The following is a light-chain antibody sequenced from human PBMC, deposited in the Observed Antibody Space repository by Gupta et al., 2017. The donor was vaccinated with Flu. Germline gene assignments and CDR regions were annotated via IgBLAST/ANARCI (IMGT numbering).Light chain of an antibody. CDR3: QQRYNWPPLT. V-gene: IGKV3-11*01. Sequence: ELVLTQSPATLPLSPGERATLSCRASQSISNYLAWYQQKPGQPPRLLIYDASSRATDIPARFSGSGSGTDFTLTISSLEPEDFAVYYCQQRYNWPPLTFGGGTKVEI. CDR2: DAS. CDR1: QSISNY. J-gene: IGKJ4*01.